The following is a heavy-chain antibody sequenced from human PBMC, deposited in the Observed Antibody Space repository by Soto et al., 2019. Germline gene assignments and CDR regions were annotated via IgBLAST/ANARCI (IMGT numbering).Heavy chain of an antibody. J-gene: IGHJ5*02. CDR1: GYTFSGYY. Sequence: GASVKVSCKASGYTFSGYYIHWVRQAPGQGLEWMGCINTNSGGPKYAQKFRGRVTITRDTSVSTAYMELTNLTFDDTAVYFCARDPKPRPCKLWFDPSGKVPLVDVGS. CDR3: ARDPKPRPCKLWFDP. V-gene: IGHV1-2*02. CDR2: INTNSGGP.